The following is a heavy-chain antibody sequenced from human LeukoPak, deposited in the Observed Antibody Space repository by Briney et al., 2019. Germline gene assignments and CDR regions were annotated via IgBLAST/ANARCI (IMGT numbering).Heavy chain of an antibody. CDR1: GYTFTGYY. V-gene: IGHV1-2*02. Sequence: ASVKVSCKASGYTFTGYYMHWVRQAPGQGLEWMGWINPNSGGTNYARKFQGRVTMTRDTSISTAYMELSRLRSDDTAVYYCARDRSSSWYSQGFDYWGQGTLVTVSS. CDR2: INPNSGGT. CDR3: ARDRSSSWYSQGFDY. J-gene: IGHJ4*02. D-gene: IGHD6-13*01.